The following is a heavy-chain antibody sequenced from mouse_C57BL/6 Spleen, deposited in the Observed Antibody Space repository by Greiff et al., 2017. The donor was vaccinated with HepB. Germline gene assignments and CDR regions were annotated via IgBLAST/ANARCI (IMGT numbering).Heavy chain of an antibody. CDR1: GYTFTSYW. J-gene: IGHJ1*03. Sequence: QVQLQQPGAELVRPGTSVKLSCKASGYTFTSYWMHWVKQRPGQGLEWIGVIDPSDSYTNYNQKFKGKATLTVDTSSSTAYMQLSSLTSEDSAVYYCAILSSSWYFDVWGTGTTVTVSS. V-gene: IGHV1-59*01. CDR2: IDPSDSYT. CDR3: AILSSSWYFDV. D-gene: IGHD1-1*01.